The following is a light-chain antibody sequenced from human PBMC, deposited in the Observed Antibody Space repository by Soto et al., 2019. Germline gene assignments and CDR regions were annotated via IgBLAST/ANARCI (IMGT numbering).Light chain of an antibody. Sequence: DIQMTQSPSTLSASVGDRVTIPCRASESINNCLACYQQKPGKAPKLLIYDASSLESGVPSRFSGSLSGTEFTLTISSLQPDDFATYYCQRYNSYSRTFGQGTKVDIK. V-gene: IGKV1-5*01. CDR2: DAS. CDR1: ESINNC. CDR3: QRYNSYSRT. J-gene: IGKJ1*01.